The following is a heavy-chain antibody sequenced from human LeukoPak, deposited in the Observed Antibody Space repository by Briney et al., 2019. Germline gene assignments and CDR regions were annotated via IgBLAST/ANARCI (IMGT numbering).Heavy chain of an antibody. D-gene: IGHD3-16*01. CDR1: GFTVSSNY. V-gene: IGHV3-53*01. J-gene: IGHJ4*02. Sequence: GGSLRLSCAASGFTVSSNYMSWVRQAPGKGLEWVSVIYSGGSTYYADSVKGRFTISRDNSKNTLYLQMNSLRAEDTAVYYCARVESLGIVDYWGQGTLVTVSS. CDR2: IYSGGST. CDR3: ARVESLGIVDY.